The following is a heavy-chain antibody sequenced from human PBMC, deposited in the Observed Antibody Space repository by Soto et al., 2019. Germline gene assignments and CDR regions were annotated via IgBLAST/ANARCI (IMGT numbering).Heavy chain of an antibody. Sequence: SETLSLTCTVSGASVSSFTWSWIRQPAGKRLEWLGRIYTSGSTSYNPSLKSRVTMSVDTSKNQLSLKLSSVTAADTAVYYCARAGGYCSGGSCSLPFDYWGQGTLVT. J-gene: IGHJ4*02. D-gene: IGHD2-15*01. CDR1: GASVSSFT. CDR3: ARAGGYCSGGSCSLPFDY. CDR2: IYTSGST. V-gene: IGHV4-4*07.